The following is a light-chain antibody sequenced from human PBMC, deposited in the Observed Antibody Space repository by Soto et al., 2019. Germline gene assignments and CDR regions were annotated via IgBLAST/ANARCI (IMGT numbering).Light chain of an antibody. J-gene: IGKJ3*01. CDR2: DAS. CDR1: QSVGDY. V-gene: IGKV3-11*01. Sequence: EIVLTQSPATLSLSPGERATLSCRASQSVGDYLGWYQQKPGQAPRLLIYDASQRATGVPARFSASGSGTDFTLTISSLEPEDFAIYYCQQLQRTPFTFGPGTTVDV. CDR3: QQLQRTPFT.